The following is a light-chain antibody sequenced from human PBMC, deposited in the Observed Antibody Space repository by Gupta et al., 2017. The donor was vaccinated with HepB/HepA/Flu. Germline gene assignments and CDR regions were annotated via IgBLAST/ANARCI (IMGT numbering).Light chain of an antibody. CDR3: QMWDGDTDHVV. Sequence: SNVLTQAPPVSVAPGMTARITCGGNNIGSESVHWYQQKPGQAPVLVIYYDSDRSSGIPERFSGSKYGNTATLTITRVEAGDEADYYCQMWDGDTDHVVFGGGTKLTVL. J-gene: IGLJ2*01. V-gene: IGLV3-21*04. CDR1: NIGSES. CDR2: YDS.